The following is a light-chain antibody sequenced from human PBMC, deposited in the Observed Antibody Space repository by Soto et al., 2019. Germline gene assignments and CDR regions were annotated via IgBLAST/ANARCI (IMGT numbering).Light chain of an antibody. CDR1: QNIRTY. CDR3: QQSHSTPYT. Sequence: DIQMTQSPSSLSASVRDRVTITCRARQNIRTYLNWYQQKPGKAPKLLIYAASRLQTGVPSRFNGSGSGTDFTLTISNLQPEDLATYYCQQSHSTPYTFGQGTKLEI. CDR2: AAS. J-gene: IGKJ2*01. V-gene: IGKV1-39*01.